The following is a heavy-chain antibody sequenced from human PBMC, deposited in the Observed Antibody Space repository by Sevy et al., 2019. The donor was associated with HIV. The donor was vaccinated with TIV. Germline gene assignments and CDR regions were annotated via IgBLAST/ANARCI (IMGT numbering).Heavy chain of an antibody. J-gene: IGHJ5*02. D-gene: IGHD3-3*01. CDR2: IRSKANSYAT. CDR3: SRGWSGRSLKMGSWFDP. Sequence: GGSLRLSCAASGFFFSGSALHWVRQASGKGLEWVGRIRSKANSYATIYAASVQGRFTISRDDSKNTAYLQMNNLKIEDTAVYYCSRGWSGRSLKMGSWFDPWGQGTLVTVSS. CDR1: GFFFSGSA. V-gene: IGHV3-73*01.